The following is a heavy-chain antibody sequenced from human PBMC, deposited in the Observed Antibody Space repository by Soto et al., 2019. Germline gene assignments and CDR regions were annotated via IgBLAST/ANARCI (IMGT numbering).Heavy chain of an antibody. CDR2: INPNSGNI. CDR1: GDTFTTYD. CDR3: ARGRASGSYYLLDY. Sequence: ASVKVSFKASGDTFTTYDINWVRQATGHGLEWMGWINPNSGNIGYAQRFQGRVTMTRDTAIRTAYMEVSSLRSDDTAVYYCARGRASGSYYLLDYWGQGTLVTVS. D-gene: IGHD3-10*01. J-gene: IGHJ4*02. V-gene: IGHV1-8*01.